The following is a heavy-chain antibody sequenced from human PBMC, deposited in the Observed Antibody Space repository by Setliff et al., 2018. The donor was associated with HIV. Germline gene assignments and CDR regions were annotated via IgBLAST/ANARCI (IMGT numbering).Heavy chain of an antibody. D-gene: IGHD3-10*01. V-gene: IGHV3-7*03. CDR2: TKYDGSES. J-gene: IGHJ6*02. CDR3: ARSVIGYYYYGMDV. Sequence: PGGSLRLSCVASGLTFNRYWMSWVRQVPGKGLEWVSNTKYDGSESYYVDSVKGRFTISRDNAENSLYLRMNSLRAEDTAVYYCARSVIGYYYYGMDVWGQGTLVTVSS. CDR1: GLTFNRYW.